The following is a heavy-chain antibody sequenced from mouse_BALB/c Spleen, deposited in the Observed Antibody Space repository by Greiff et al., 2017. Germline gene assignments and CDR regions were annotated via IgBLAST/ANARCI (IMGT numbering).Heavy chain of an antibody. V-gene: IGHV1-87*01. D-gene: IGHD1-1*01. CDR2: IYPGDGDT. CDR3: ARGDDYYGAMDY. J-gene: IGHJ4*01. CDR1: GYTFTSYW. Sequence: VQLVESGAELARPGASVKLSCKASGYTFTSYWMQWVKQRPGQGLEWIGAIYPGDGDTWYTQKFKGKATLTADKSSSTAYMQLSSLASEDSAVYYCARGDDYYGAMDYWGQGTSVTVSS.